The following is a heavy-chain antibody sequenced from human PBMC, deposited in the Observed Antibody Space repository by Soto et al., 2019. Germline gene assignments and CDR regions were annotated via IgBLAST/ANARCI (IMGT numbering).Heavy chain of an antibody. Sequence: GGSLRLSCAASGFTFSSYAMSWVRQAPGKGLEWVSGISGNGVSTYYAGSVKGRFTISRDSSKNTLYLQMNNLRAEDTAVYYCAKSNKYTGGYYDYWGQGTLVTVSS. CDR1: GFTFSSYA. D-gene: IGHD2-8*02. CDR3: AKSNKYTGGYYDY. J-gene: IGHJ4*02. CDR2: ISGNGVST. V-gene: IGHV3-23*01.